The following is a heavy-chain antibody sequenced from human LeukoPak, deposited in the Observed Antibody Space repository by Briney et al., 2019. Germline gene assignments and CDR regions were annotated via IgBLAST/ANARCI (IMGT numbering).Heavy chain of an antibody. Sequence: ASVKVSCKASGYTFTNYGISWVRQAPGQGLEWMAWISTYDHDTNYAQKFRGRVTMTTDTSTRTAYMELRSLGSDDTAVYYCVRDYFGSGGTCDDCFDPWGQGTLVTVSS. CDR2: ISTYDHDT. CDR3: VRDYFGSGGTCDDCFDP. D-gene: IGHD2-15*01. V-gene: IGHV1-18*01. CDR1: GYTFTNYG. J-gene: IGHJ5*02.